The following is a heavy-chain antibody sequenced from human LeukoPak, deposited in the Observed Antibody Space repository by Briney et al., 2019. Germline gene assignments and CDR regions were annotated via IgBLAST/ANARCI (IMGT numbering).Heavy chain of an antibody. D-gene: IGHD3-22*01. V-gene: IGHV4-59*12. J-gene: IGHJ4*02. CDR3: ARELKTMGYYYDSSGYVGD. CDR1: GGSISSYY. Sequence: PSETLSLTCTVSGGSISSYYWSWIRQPPGKGLEWIGYIYYSGSTNYNPSLKSRVTISVDTSKNQFSLKLSSVTAADTAVYYCARELKTMGYYYDSSGYVGDWGQGTLVTVSS. CDR2: IYYSGST.